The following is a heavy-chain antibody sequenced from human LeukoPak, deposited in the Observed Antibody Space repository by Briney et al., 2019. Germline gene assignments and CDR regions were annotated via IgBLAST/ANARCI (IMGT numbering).Heavy chain of an antibody. J-gene: IGHJ6*03. Sequence: GGSLRLSCAASGFTFSSYWMSWVRQAPGKGLEWVANIKQEGSEKYYVDSVKGRFTVPRDNAENSLYLQMNSLRAEDTAVYYCAREPPTYYDILTGYPYYYYYYMDVWGKGTTVTISS. V-gene: IGHV3-7*01. CDR3: AREPPTYYDILTGYPYYYYYYMDV. D-gene: IGHD3-9*01. CDR2: IKQEGSEK. CDR1: GFTFSSYW.